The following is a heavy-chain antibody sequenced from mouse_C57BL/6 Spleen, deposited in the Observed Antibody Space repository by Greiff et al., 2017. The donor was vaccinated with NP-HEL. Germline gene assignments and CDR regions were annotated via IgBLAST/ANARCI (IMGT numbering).Heavy chain of an antibody. CDR3: ARKNYYGYFDY. Sequence: QVQLQQPGAELVRPGASVKLSCKAFGYTFTDYYINWVKQRPGQGLEWIARIYPGSGNTYYNEKFKGKATLTAEKSSSTAYMQLSSLTSEDSAVYFCARKNYYGYFDYWGQGTTLTVSS. D-gene: IGHD1-1*01. CDR1: GYTFTDYY. J-gene: IGHJ2*01. CDR2: IYPGSGNT. V-gene: IGHV1-76*01.